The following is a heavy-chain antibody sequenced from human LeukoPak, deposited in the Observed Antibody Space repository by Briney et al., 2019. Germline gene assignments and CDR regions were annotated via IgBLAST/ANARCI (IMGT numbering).Heavy chain of an antibody. CDR2: IYPGDSDT. D-gene: IGHD3-22*01. J-gene: IGHJ4*02. Sequence: GESPKISCKGSGYSFTSYWIGWVRQMPGKGPEWMGIIYPGDSDTRYSPSFQGQVTISADKSISTAYLQWSSLKASDTAMYYCARLNLKANYYDSSGYFDYWGQGTLVTVSS. CDR1: GYSFTSYW. CDR3: ARLNLKANYYDSSGYFDY. V-gene: IGHV5-51*01.